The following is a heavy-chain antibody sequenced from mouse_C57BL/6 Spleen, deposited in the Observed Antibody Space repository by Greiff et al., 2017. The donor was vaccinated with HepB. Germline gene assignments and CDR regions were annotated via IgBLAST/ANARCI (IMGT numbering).Heavy chain of an antibody. J-gene: IGHJ4*01. D-gene: IGHD2-4*01. Sequence: VQLQQPGAELVRPGTSVKLSCKASGYTFTSYWMHWVKQRPGQGLEWIGVIDPSDSYTNYNQKFKGKATLTVDTSSSTAYMQLSSLTSEDSAVYYCARFDYDEGYAMDYWGQGTSVTVSS. CDR2: IDPSDSYT. CDR3: ARFDYDEGYAMDY. V-gene: IGHV1-59*01. CDR1: GYTFTSYW.